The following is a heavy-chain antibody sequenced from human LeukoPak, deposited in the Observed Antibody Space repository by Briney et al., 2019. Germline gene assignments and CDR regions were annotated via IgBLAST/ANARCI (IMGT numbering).Heavy chain of an antibody. CDR3: AKCSTSAYTTGWCNWIDP. CDR1: GFTFTSDA. V-gene: IGHV3-23*01. J-gene: IGHJ5*02. CDR2: TVSRGTT. Sequence: QSGGSPRLSCVASGFTFTSDAMNWVRQAPGKGLEWVSSTVSRGTTQYADSVKGRFTVSRDTSKNTLYLQMNSLRADDTAVYYCAKCSTSAYTTGWCNWIDPWGQGTLVTVSS. D-gene: IGHD6-19*01.